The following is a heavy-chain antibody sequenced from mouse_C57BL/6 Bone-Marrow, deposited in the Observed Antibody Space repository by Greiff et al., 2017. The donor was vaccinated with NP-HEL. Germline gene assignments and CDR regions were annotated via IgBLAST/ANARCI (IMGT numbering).Heavy chain of an antibody. CDR1: GYTFTSYW. CDR2: INPSNGGT. J-gene: IGHJ2*01. D-gene: IGHD1-1*01. Sequence: QVQLKQPGTELVKPGASVKLSCKASGYTFTSYWMHWVKQRPGQGLEWIGNINPSNGGTNYNEKFKSKATLTVDKSSSTAYMQLSSLTSEDSAVYYCARLDYYGSSPFYYFDYWGQGTTLTVSS. CDR3: ARLDYYGSSPFYYFDY. V-gene: IGHV1-53*01.